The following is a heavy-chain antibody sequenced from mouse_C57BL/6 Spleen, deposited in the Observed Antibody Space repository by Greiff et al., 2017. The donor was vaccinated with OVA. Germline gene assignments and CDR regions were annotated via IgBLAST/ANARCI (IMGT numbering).Heavy chain of an antibody. Sequence: VQLKQSGPELVKPGASVKISCKASGYAFSSSWMNWVKQRPGKGLEWIGRIYPGDGDTNYNGKFKGKATLTADKSSSTAYMQLSSLTSEDSAVYFCARGGYSDYWGQGTTLTVSS. V-gene: IGHV1-82*01. CDR3: ARGGYSDY. CDR2: IYPGDGDT. J-gene: IGHJ2*01. CDR1: GYAFSSSW.